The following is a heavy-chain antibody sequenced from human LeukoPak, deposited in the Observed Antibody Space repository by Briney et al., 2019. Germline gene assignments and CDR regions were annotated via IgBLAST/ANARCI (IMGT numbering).Heavy chain of an antibody. V-gene: IGHV3-30*02. CDR2: IRYDESNK. J-gene: IGHJ5*02. CDR1: GFTFSSYG. Sequence: GGSLRLSCAASGFTFSSYGMHWVRQAPGKGLEWVAFIRYDESNKYYADSVKGRFTISRDNSKNTLYLQMNSLRAEDTAVYYCAKDQIAAAGSTPEGGWFDPWGQGTLVTVSS. D-gene: IGHD6-13*01. CDR3: AKDQIAAAGSTPEGGWFDP.